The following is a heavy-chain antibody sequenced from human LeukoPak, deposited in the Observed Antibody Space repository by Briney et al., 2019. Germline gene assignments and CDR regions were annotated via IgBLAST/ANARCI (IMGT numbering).Heavy chain of an antibody. J-gene: IGHJ6*03. CDR1: GYTFTSYD. CDR2: MNPNSGNT. CDR3: ARGGHIGYCSGGSCPDYYVDV. D-gene: IGHD2-15*01. V-gene: IGHV1-8*01. Sequence: ASVKVSCKASGYTFTSYDINWVRQATGQGLEWMGWMNPNSGNTGYAQKFQGRVTMTRNTSIGTAYMELSSLRSEDTAVYYCARGGHIGYCSGGSCPDYYVDVWGKGTTVTISS.